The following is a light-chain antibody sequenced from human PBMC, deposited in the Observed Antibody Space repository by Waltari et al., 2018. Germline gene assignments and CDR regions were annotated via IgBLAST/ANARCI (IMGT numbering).Light chain of an antibody. CDR3: QQYGSSPFT. Sequence: ENVLTQSPGTLSLSPGERATLSCRASQSVNSNYLAWYQQRFGQAPRLLIYGASRRATGIPDRFSGSGSVTDFTLTINRLEPEDFAVYYCQQYGSSPFTFGQGTRLEIK. J-gene: IGKJ5*01. CDR1: QSVNSNY. CDR2: GAS. V-gene: IGKV3-20*01.